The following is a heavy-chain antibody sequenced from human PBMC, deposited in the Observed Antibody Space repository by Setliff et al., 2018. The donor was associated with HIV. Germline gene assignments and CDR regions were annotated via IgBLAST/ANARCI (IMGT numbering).Heavy chain of an antibody. Sequence: PSATLSLTCTVSGYSISSGYYWGWIRPPPGKGLEWIGSIYHSGITYYNSSLKSRVTISVDTSKNQFSLNLTSVTAADTAIYYCARQVGSQYSNWAYYFESWGQGALVTVSS. CDR3: ARQVGSQYSNWAYYFES. D-gene: IGHD4-4*01. V-gene: IGHV4-38-2*02. J-gene: IGHJ4*02. CDR2: IYHSGIT. CDR1: GYSISSGYY.